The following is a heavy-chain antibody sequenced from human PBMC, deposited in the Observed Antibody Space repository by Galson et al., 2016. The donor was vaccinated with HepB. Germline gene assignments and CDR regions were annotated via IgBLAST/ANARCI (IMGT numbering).Heavy chain of an antibody. Sequence: SLRLSCAASGFTVRSDWMHWVRQAPGKGLVWVSRINRDGSDTNYADSVKGRFTISRDNARNTLYLQMNSLRGEDTAVYYCVPEGDFEYWGRGTLVTVSS. CDR1: GFTVRSDW. J-gene: IGHJ4*02. CDR2: INRDGSDT. D-gene: IGHD1-14*01. CDR3: VPEGDFEY. V-gene: IGHV3-74*01.